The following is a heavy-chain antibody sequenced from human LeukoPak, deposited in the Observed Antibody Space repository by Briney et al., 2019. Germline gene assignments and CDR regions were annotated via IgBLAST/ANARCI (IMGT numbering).Heavy chain of an antibody. CDR1: GGTFSSYA. CDR2: IIPILGIA. D-gene: IGHD6-19*01. CDR3: ATHARSSGWVNWFDP. V-gene: IGHV1-69*04. Sequence: SVKVSCKASGGTFSSYAISWVRQAPGQGLEWTGRIIPILGIANYAQKFQGRVTITADKSTSTAYMELSSLRSEDTAVYYCATHARSSGWVNWFDPWGQGTLVTVSS. J-gene: IGHJ5*02.